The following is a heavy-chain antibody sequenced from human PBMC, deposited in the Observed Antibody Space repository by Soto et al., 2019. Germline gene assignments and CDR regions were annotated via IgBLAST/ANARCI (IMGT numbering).Heavy chain of an antibody. CDR1: GFTFSSYA. Sequence: EVQLVESGGGLVQPGGSLRLSCAASGFTFSSYAMHWVHQAPGKGLEYVSAISSNGGSTYYANSVKGRFTISRDNSKNTLYLQMGSLRAEDMAVYYCARDRRGYSGYSFDYWGQGTLVTVSS. J-gene: IGHJ4*02. V-gene: IGHV3-64*01. D-gene: IGHD5-12*01. CDR2: ISSNGGST. CDR3: ARDRRGYSGYSFDY.